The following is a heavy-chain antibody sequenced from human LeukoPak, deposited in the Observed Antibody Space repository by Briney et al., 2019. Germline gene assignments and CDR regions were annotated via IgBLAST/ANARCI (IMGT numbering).Heavy chain of an antibody. CDR1: GFSLPTTGVG. CDR3: AHKGRGSGSYNM. CDR2: SYWNNDK. D-gene: IGHD3-10*01. Sequence: SGPTLVNPTQTLTLTCTFSGFSLPTTGVGVAWIRQPPGKALEWLAVSYWNNDKSYSPSLKSRLTITKDTSKNQVVLKMTNMEPVDTATYYCAHKGRGSGSYNMWGQGTLVTVSS. J-gene: IGHJ4*02. V-gene: IGHV2-5*01.